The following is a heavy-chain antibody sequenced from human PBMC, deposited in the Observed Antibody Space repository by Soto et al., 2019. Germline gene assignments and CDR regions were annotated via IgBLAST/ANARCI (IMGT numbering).Heavy chain of an antibody. CDR1: GFTFSNYW. V-gene: IGHV3-74*01. D-gene: IGHD6-19*01. CDR2: INSDGRNT. Sequence: EVQLVESGGGLVQPGGSLRLSCAASGFTFSNYWMHWVRQVPGKGLVWVSRINSDGRNTSYADFVKGRSTIYRDNAKNTLYLQMDSLGAEDAAVYYCARLFAVAGINYWGQGTLVNVSS. J-gene: IGHJ4*02. CDR3: ARLFAVAGINY.